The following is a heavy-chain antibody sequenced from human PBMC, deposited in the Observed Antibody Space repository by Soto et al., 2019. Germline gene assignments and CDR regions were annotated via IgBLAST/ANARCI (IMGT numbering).Heavy chain of an antibody. J-gene: IGHJ6*02. CDR3: AKDFRGYSSVTNYYYGMDV. D-gene: IGHD5-18*01. CDR2: ISYDGSNK. CDR1: GFTFSSYG. V-gene: IGHV3-30*18. Sequence: GGSLRLSCAASGFTFSSYGMHWVRQAPGKGLEWVAVISYDGSNKYYADSVKGRFTISRDNSKNTLYLQMNSLRAEDTAVYYCAKDFRGYSSVTNYYYGMDVWGQGTTVTVSS.